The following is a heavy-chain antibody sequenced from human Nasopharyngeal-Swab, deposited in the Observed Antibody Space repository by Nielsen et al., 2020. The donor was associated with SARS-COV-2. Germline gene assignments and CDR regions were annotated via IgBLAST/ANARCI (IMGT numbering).Heavy chain of an antibody. CDR1: GFTFSDYY. CDR2: ISSSGSTI. V-gene: IGHV3-11*04. D-gene: IGHD2-2*01. J-gene: IGHJ6*02. CDR3: GRDITLADIVVVPAAMDYYGMDV. Sequence: GESLKISCAASGFTFSDYYMSWIRQAPGKGLEWVSYISSSGSTIYYADSVKGRFTISRDNAKNSLYLQMNSLRAEDTAVYYCGRDITLADIVVVPAAMDYYGMDVWGQGTTVTVSS.